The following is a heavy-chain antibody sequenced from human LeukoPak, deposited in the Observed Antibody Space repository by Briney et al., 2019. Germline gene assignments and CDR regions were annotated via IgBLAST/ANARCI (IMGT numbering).Heavy chain of an antibody. CDR1: GGSISSYY. J-gene: IGHJ6*03. V-gene: IGHV4-59*01. D-gene: IGHD3-10*01. Sequence: PSETLSLTCTVSGGSISSYYWSWIRQPPGKGLEWIGYIYFSGSTNYNPSLKSRVTISVDTSKNQFSLKLSSVTAADTAVYYCARGRPEDYYDSGSYYRYYYMDVWGKGTTVTVSS. CDR3: ARGRPEDYYDSGSYYRYYYMDV. CDR2: IYFSGST.